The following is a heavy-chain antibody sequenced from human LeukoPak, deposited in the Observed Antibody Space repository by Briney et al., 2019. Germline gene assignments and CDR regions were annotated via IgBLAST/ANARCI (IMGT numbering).Heavy chain of an antibody. J-gene: IGHJ5*02. CDR3: ARATSMIVVVISNNWFDP. V-gene: IGHV4-4*02. Sequence: SETLSLTCAVSGGSISSSNWWSWVRQPPGKGLEWIGEIYHSGSTNYNPSLKSRVTISVDKSKNQFSLKLSSVTAADTAVYYCARATSMIVVVISNNWFDPWGQGTPVTVSS. CDR2: IYHSGST. CDR1: GGSISSSNW. D-gene: IGHD3-22*01.